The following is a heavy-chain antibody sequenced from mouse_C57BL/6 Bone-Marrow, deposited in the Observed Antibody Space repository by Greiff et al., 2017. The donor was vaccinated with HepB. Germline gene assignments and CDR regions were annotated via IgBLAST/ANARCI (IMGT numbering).Heavy chain of an antibody. Sequence: VQLQQPGAELVRPGTSVKLSCKASGYTFTSYWMHWVKQRPGQGLEWIGVIDPSDSYTNYNQKFKGKATLTVDTSSSTAYMQLSSLTSEDSAVYYGARENWNYFDYWGQGTTLTVSS. V-gene: IGHV1-59*01. CDR2: IDPSDSYT. CDR1: GYTFTSYW. J-gene: IGHJ2*01. CDR3: ARENWNYFDY. D-gene: IGHD4-1*01.